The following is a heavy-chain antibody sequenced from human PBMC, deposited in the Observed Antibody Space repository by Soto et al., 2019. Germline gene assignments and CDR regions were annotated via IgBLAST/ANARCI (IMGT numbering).Heavy chain of an antibody. Sequence: GGSLRLSCAASGLTFSDYTINWVRQAPGKGLEWVSSISSSSSYIYYADSVKGRFTISRDNAKNSLYLQMNSLRAEDTAVYYCAREGIPMIVVVIAYWGQGTLVPVSS. D-gene: IGHD3-22*01. J-gene: IGHJ4*02. CDR2: ISSSSSYI. CDR1: GLTFSDYT. V-gene: IGHV3-21*01. CDR3: AREGIPMIVVVIAY.